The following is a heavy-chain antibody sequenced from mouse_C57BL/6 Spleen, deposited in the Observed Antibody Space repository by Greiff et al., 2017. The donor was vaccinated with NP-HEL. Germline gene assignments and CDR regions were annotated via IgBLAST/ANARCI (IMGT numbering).Heavy chain of an antibody. CDR2: ISSGSSTI. V-gene: IGHV5-17*01. Sequence: EVKLMESGGGLVKPGGSLKLSCAASGFTFSDYGMHWVRQAPEQGLEWVAYISSGSSTIYYADTVQGRFTISGDTANNTLFLQMTSLRSEDTAMYYCARGLRNAMDYWGKGTSVTVSS. CDR3: ARGLRNAMDY. CDR1: GFTFSDYG. J-gene: IGHJ4*01. D-gene: IGHD3-1*01.